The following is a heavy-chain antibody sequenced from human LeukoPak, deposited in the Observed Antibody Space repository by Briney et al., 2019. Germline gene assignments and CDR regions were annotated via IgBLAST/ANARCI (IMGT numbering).Heavy chain of an antibody. CDR3: ARYVVYCSGKYYFDY. J-gene: IGHJ4*02. V-gene: IGHV4-39*01. CDR1: GGSVSSTTYY. CDR2: INYSGST. Sequence: RSETLSLTRTVSGGSVSSTTYYWSWIRHPPGRGLEWIASINYSGSTYYNPSLKSRVTISVDTSENQFSLKLSSVTAADTAVYYCARYVVYCSGKYYFDYWGQGTLVTVSS. D-gene: IGHD3-10*01.